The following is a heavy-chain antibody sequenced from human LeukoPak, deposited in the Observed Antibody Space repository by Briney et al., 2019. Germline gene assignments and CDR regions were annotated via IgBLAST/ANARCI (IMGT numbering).Heavy chain of an antibody. CDR3: AKGGDDYSTYYYMHV. Sequence: GRTLRLSCAASAFTFSNYAMSWVRQAPGKGLEWVSDISGSGGSTYYADSVKGRFTISRDNSKNTLYLQMNGLRAEDTAVYYCAKGGDDYSTYYYMHVWGKGTKVTVSS. V-gene: IGHV3-23*01. D-gene: IGHD4-11*01. CDR2: ISGSGGST. J-gene: IGHJ6*03. CDR1: AFTFSNYA.